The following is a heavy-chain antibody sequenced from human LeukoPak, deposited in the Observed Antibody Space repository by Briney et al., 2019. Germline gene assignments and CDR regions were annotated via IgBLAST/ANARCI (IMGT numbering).Heavy chain of an antibody. CDR1: GFSLSTREVR. J-gene: IGHJ3*02. CDR2: IYWNDDK. Sequence: SGPTLLQPTPTLTLTFTFSGFSLSTREVRVGWIRQPPVKALEWLALIYWNDDKLYSPSLKSRLTITRDTFKKQVVLTMTNMDPVDTATYYCAHSILVPAANDAFHIWGQGTMVTVSS. D-gene: IGHD2-2*01. V-gene: IGHV2-5*01. CDR3: AHSILVPAANDAFHI.